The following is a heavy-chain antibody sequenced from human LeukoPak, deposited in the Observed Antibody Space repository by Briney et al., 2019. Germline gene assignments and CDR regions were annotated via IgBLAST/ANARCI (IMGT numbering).Heavy chain of an antibody. CDR2: ITPNSGGT. V-gene: IGHV1-2*02. CDR3: ARGFRLSAIEDWFDP. J-gene: IGHJ5*02. CDR1: GYTFTAYY. Sequence: ASVKVSCKASGYTFTAYYVHWVRQAPVQGLEWMGWITPNSGGTKYAQKFQGRVTMTRDTSINTAYMELSGLRSDDTAVYYCARGFRLSAIEDWFDPWGQGTLVTVSS. D-gene: IGHD2-2*02.